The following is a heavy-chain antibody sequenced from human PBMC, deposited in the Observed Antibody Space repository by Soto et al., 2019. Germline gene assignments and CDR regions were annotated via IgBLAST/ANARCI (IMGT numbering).Heavy chain of an antibody. V-gene: IGHV3-7*01. Sequence: VQLVESGGGLVQTGGSLRLSCAASGFTFSAYWMSWVRQAPGKGLEWVANIKQAGSEKYYVDSVNGRFIISRDDAKNSLFLQVNSLRVEDTAVYYCAREKRANGYLEYWGQGTLVTVSS. CDR3: AREKRANGYLEY. CDR2: IKQAGSEK. D-gene: IGHD6-25*01. CDR1: GFTFSAYW. J-gene: IGHJ4*02.